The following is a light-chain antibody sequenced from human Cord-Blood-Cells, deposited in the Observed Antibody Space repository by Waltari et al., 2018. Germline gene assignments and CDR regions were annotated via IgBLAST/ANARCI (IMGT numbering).Light chain of an antibody. V-gene: IGLV3-25*03. J-gene: IGLJ2*01. Sequence: SYELTQPPSVSVSPGQTARITCSGDALPKQYAYWYQQKPGQAPVLVIYKESGRPSGVPERVSGSCSGTTGTLTISGVQAEDEAGYYCQSADSSGTVVFGGGTKLTVL. CDR2: KES. CDR1: ALPKQY. CDR3: QSADSSGTVV.